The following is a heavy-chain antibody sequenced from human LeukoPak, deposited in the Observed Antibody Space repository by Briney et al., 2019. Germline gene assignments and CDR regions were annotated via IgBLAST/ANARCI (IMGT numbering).Heavy chain of an antibody. J-gene: IGHJ4*02. CDR3: ARDRRGELSLSGNFDY. CDR1: GFTFSSYG. Sequence: TGRSLRLSCAASGFTFSSYGMHWVRQAPGKGLEWVAVIWYDGSNKYYADSVKGRFTISRDNSKNTLYLQMNSLRAEDTAVYYCARDRRGELSLSGNFDYWGQGTLVTVSS. D-gene: IGHD3-16*02. CDR2: IWYDGSNK. V-gene: IGHV3-33*01.